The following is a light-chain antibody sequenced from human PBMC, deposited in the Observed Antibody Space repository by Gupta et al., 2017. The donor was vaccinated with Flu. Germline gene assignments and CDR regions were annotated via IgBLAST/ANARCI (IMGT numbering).Light chain of an antibody. CDR3: SSYAGSNNLV. CDR1: TTDVGGYNY. Sequence: QSALTQPPSASGSPGLSVPIPCTGTTTDVGGYNYVSWYQQHPGKAPKLMIYEVTKRPSGVPDRFSGSKSGNTASLTVSGLQAEDEADYYCSSYAGSNNLVFGTGTKVTVL. J-gene: IGLJ1*01. CDR2: EVT. V-gene: IGLV2-8*01.